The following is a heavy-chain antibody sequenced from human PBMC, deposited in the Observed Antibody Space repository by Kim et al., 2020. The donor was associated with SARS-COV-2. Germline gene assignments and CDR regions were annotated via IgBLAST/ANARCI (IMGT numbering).Heavy chain of an antibody. CDR1: GFTFTDYY. CDR3: ARGLRFFDLAT. J-gene: IGHJ6*02. V-gene: IGHV3-72*01. D-gene: IGHD3-9*01. Sequence: GGSLRLSCVASGFTFTDYYMDWARQAPGKGLEWVGRIRNSANFYSTSYAVSGQGRFTISRDNSKNLLFLQMTRLKTDDTAVYYCARGLRFFDLATWGQGTTVTVSS. CDR2: IRNSANFYST.